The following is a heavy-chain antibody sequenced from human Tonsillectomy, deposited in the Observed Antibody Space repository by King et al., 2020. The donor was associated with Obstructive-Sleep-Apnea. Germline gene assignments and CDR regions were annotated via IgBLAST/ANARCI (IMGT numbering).Heavy chain of an antibody. V-gene: IGHV3-23*04. CDR2: IRGSGGST. CDR3: AKDLISRYDILTGYYGFDP. Sequence: VQLVESGGGLVQPGGSLRLSCAASGFTFSSYAMNWVRQAPGKGLEWVSAIRGSGGSTYYADSVKGRFTISRDNSENTLYLQMNSLRTEDTAVYYCAKDLISRYDILTGYYGFDPWGQGTLVTVSS. CDR1: GFTFSSYA. D-gene: IGHD3-9*01. J-gene: IGHJ5*02.